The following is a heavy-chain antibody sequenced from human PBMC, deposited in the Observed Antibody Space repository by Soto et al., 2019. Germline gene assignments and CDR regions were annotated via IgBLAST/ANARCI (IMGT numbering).Heavy chain of an antibody. J-gene: IGHJ6*03. V-gene: IGHV4-59*08. CDR3: ATRAADYDFWSGYYSYYYYMDV. CDR2: IYYSGST. D-gene: IGHD3-3*01. CDR1: GGYISSYY. Sequence: PSETLSLTCTVAGGYISSYYWSWIRQPPGKGLEWIGYIYYSGSTNYNPSLKSRVTISVDTSKNQFSLKLSSVTAADTAVYYCATRAADYDFWSGYYSYYYYMDVWGKGTTVTVSS.